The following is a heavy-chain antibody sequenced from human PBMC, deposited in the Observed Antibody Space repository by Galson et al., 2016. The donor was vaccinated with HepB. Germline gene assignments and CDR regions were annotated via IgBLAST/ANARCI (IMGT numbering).Heavy chain of an antibody. J-gene: IGHJ6*02. CDR2: INPRGDTA. D-gene: IGHD2-15*01. V-gene: IGHV1-46*01. CDR1: AYTFTNYY. Sequence: SVKVSCKAPAYTFTNYYIHWVRQAPGQGLEWTGLINPRGDTASYAQKFQGRITTTRDTSTSSVHMELSSLRSEDTAVYYCAREPHGRTGYSYYYYGLDVWGQGTTVTVSS. CDR3: AREPHGRTGYSYYYYGLDV.